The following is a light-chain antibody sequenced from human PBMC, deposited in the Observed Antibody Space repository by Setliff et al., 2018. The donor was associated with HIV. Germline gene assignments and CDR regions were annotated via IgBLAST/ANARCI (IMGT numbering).Light chain of an antibody. V-gene: IGLV1-40*01. CDR1: SSNIGAGFD. Sequence: QSVLTQPPSVSGAPGQRVTISCTGSSSNIGAGFDVHWYQQVPGTAPKLLIYSKSIRPSGVPDRFSGSQSGTSASLAITGLQAEDEADYYCQSFDSSLSGGVFGGGTKGTVL. J-gene: IGLJ3*02. CDR2: SKS. CDR3: QSFDSSLSGGV.